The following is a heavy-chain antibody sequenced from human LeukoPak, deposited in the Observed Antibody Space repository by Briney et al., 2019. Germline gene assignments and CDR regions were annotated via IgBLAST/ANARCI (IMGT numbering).Heavy chain of an antibody. J-gene: IGHJ4*02. D-gene: IGHD3-10*01. CDR2: ISYDGGNK. V-gene: IGHV3-30*18. Sequence: GRSLRLSCAASGFTFSSYGMHWVRQAPGKGLEWVAVISYDGGNKYYADSVKGRFTISRDNSKNTLYLQMNSLRAEDTAVYYCAKDLITMVRGPFDYWGQGTLVTVSS. CDR3: AKDLITMVRGPFDY. CDR1: GFTFSSYG.